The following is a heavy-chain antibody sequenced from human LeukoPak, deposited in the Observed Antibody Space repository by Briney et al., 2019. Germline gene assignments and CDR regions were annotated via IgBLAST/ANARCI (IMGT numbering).Heavy chain of an antibody. CDR1: GFTFSSYA. V-gene: IGHV3-23*01. Sequence: PGGSLRLSCAASGFTFSSYAMSWVRQAPGKGLEWVSAISGSGGSTYYADSVKGRFTISRDNSKNTLYLQMNSLRAEDTAVYYCAKATRITMIVVVIGRGYYFDYWGQGTLVTVSS. CDR3: AKATRITMIVVVIGRGYYFDY. D-gene: IGHD3-22*01. J-gene: IGHJ4*02. CDR2: ISGSGGST.